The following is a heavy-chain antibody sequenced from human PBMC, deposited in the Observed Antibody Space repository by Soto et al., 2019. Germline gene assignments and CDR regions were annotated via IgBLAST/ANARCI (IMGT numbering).Heavy chain of an antibody. CDR2: INPSGGST. Sequence: ASVKVSCKASGYTFTSYYMHWMRQAPGQGLEWMGIINPSGGSTSYAQKFQGRVTMTRDTSTSTVYMELSSLRSEDTAVYYCARSHVGIAVDYWGQGTLVTVSS. CDR3: ARSHVGIAVDY. V-gene: IGHV1-46*01. D-gene: IGHD6-19*01. J-gene: IGHJ4*02. CDR1: GYTFTSYY.